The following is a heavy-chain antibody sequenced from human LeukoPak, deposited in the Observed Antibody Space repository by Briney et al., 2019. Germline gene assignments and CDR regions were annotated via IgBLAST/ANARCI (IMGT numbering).Heavy chain of an antibody. CDR3: ARAVVVVVAAIGN. CDR1: GFTFSSYS. Sequence: KPGGSLRLSCAASGFTFSSYSMNWVRQAPGKGLEWVSSISSSSSYIYYADSVKGRFTISRDNAKNSLYLQMNSLRAEDTAVYYCARAVVVVVAAIGNWGQGTLVTVSS. J-gene: IGHJ4*02. V-gene: IGHV3-21*01. CDR2: ISSSSSYI. D-gene: IGHD2-15*01.